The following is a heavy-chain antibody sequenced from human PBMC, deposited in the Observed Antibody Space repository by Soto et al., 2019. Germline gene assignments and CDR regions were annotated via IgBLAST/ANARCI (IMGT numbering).Heavy chain of an antibody. Sequence: ASVKVSCKASGYTFTGYSIHWVRQAPGQGLEWMGWINPNSGGTNYAQKFQGRVTMTRDTSITTAYMELSRLRSDDTAVYYCAKEISYDSGSWGQGTLVTVS. CDR3: AKEISYDSGS. CDR1: GYTFTGYS. V-gene: IGHV1-2*02. CDR2: INPNSGGT. D-gene: IGHD3-10*01. J-gene: IGHJ4*02.